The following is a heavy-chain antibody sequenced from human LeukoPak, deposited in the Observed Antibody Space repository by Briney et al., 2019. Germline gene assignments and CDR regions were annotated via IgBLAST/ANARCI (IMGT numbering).Heavy chain of an antibody. V-gene: IGHV1-2*02. CDR1: GYTFTGYY. CDR3: ARGLYIAAAGTPY. D-gene: IGHD6-13*01. J-gene: IGHJ4*02. CDR2: INPNSGGT. Sequence: SSVKVSCKASGYTFTGYYMHWVRQAPGQGLEWMGWINPNSGGTNYAQKFQGRVTMTRDTSISTAYMELSRLRSEDTAVYYCARGLYIAAAGTPYWGQGTLVTVSS.